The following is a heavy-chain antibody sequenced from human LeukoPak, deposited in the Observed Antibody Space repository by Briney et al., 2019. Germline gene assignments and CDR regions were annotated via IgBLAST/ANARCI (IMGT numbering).Heavy chain of an antibody. CDR3: ATRESLLWFGELSRYYYMDV. CDR2: INHSGST. CDR1: GGSFSGYY. V-gene: IGHV4-34*01. Sequence: KPSETLSLTCAVYGGSFSGYYWSWIRQPPGKGLEWIGAINHSGSTNYNPSLKSLGTISVDTSKNQFSLKLSSVTAADTAVYYCATRESLLWFGELSRYYYMDVWGKGTTVTVSS. D-gene: IGHD3-10*01. J-gene: IGHJ6*03.